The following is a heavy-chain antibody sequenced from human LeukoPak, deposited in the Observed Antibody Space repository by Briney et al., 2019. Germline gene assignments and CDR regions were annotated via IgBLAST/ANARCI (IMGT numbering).Heavy chain of an antibody. CDR1: GGSISSYY. Sequence: PSDTLSLTCTVSGGSISSYYWNWIRQPPGKGLEWIGYIHYSGSTYYHPSLKNRVTISLDTSKTKFSLRLSSVTAADTAVYFCARGSPSTPDSWGQGTLATVSS. CDR2: IHYSGST. D-gene: IGHD2-15*01. V-gene: IGHV4-59*07. J-gene: IGHJ4*02. CDR3: ARGSPSTPDS.